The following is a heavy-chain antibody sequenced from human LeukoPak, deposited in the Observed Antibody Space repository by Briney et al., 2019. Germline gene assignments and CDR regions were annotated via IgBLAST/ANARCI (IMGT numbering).Heavy chain of an antibody. CDR3: ASFSVIGYYMDV. CDR2: IHYSGST. Sequence: PSETLSLTCTVSGGSISSYFWSWIRQPPGKGLEWIGYIHYSGSTNYNPSLKSRVTISVDTSKNQFSLKLSSVTAADTAVYYCASFSVIGYYMDVWGKGTTVTVSS. CDR1: GGSISSYF. J-gene: IGHJ6*03. V-gene: IGHV4-59*01. D-gene: IGHD3-10*01.